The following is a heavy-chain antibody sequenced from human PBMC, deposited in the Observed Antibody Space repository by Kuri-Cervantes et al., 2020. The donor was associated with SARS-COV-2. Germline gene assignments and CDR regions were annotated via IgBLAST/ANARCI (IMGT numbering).Heavy chain of an antibody. CDR2: ISVSGGDT. V-gene: IGHV3-23*01. CDR1: GFPFSSYA. CDR3: AKVNGILGSAWYGRAHFDY. D-gene: IGHD6-19*01. Sequence: GESLKISCAASGFPFSSYAMAWVRQAPGKGLEWVSDISVSGGDTHYADSVRGRFTISRDNSKNTLYLQVNSLRAEDTAVYFCAKVNGILGSAWYGRAHFDYWGQGTLVTVSS. J-gene: IGHJ4*02.